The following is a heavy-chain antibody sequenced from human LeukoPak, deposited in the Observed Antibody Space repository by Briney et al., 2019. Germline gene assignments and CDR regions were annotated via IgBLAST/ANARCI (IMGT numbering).Heavy chain of an antibody. V-gene: IGHV4-39*01. CDR1: NGSISSPWYF. CDR3: ARHADIVVVPADNWFDP. Sequence: SETLSLTCTVSNGSISSPWYFWGWIRQSPGKGLEWIATVYYSGTTYYNPSFKSRVTISVDTSKNQFSLKLSSVTAADTALYFCARHADIVVVPADNWFDPWGQGTLVTVSS. D-gene: IGHD2-2*01. J-gene: IGHJ5*02. CDR2: VYYSGTT.